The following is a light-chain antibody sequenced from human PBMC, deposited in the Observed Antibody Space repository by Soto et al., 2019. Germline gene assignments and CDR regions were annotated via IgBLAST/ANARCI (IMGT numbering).Light chain of an antibody. V-gene: IGKV3-15*01. CDR2: GAS. CDR1: QSVSSN. CDR3: RQYNNWPLT. J-gene: IGKJ4*01. Sequence: EIVMTQSPATLSVSPGERATLSCRASQSVSSNLAWYQQKPGQAPRLLIYGASTRATGIPARFSGSGSGTKFTLTISSLQSEDFAVYYCRQYNNWPLTFGGGTKV.